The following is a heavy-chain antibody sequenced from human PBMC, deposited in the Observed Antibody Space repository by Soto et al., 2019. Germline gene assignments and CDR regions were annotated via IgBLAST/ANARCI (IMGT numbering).Heavy chain of an antibody. D-gene: IGHD3-10*01. Sequence: GGSLRLSCAASGFTFSSYSMNWVRQAPGKGLEWVSYISSSSSTIYYADSVKGRFTISRDNAKNSLYLQMNSLRDEATDVYYCARDKKVRGVIISNYYGMDVWGQGTTVTVSS. V-gene: IGHV3-48*02. CDR1: GFTFSSYS. J-gene: IGHJ6*02. CDR2: ISSSSSTI. CDR3: ARDKKVRGVIISNYYGMDV.